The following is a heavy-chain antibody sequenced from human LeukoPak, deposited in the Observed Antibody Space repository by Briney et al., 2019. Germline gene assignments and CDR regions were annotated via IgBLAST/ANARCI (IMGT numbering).Heavy chain of an antibody. CDR3: AKDRETTYYYDSSGYPEYFQH. V-gene: IGHV3-23*01. CDR2: ISGSGGST. D-gene: IGHD3-22*01. J-gene: IGHJ1*01. CDR1: GFTSSSYA. Sequence: GGSLRLSCAASGFTSSSYAMSWVRQAPGKGLEWVSAISGSGGSTYYADSVKGRFTISRDNSKNTLYLQMNSLRAEDTAVYYCAKDRETTYYYDSSGYPEYFQHWGQGTLVTVSS.